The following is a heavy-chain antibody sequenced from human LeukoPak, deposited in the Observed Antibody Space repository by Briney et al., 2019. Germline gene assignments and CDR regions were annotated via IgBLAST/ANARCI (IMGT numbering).Heavy chain of an antibody. CDR1: GYTFTSYG. Sequence: ASVKVSCKASGYTFTSYGISWVRQAPGQGLEWMGWISAYNGNTNYAQKLQGRVTMTTDTSTSTAYMGLRSLRSGDTAVYHCARAFSSSSRFDPWGQGTLVTVSS. V-gene: IGHV1-18*01. D-gene: IGHD6-6*01. CDR3: ARAFSSSSRFDP. J-gene: IGHJ5*02. CDR2: ISAYNGNT.